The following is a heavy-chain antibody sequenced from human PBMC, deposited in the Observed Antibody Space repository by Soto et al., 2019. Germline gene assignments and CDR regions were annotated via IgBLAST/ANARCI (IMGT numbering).Heavy chain of an antibody. CDR1: GASISNYY. D-gene: IGHD1-1*01. V-gene: IGHV4-4*07. CDR3: ARESRSELGTVEY. Sequence: QVRLQESGPGLVKPSETLSHTCTVSGASISNYYWSWIRQPAGKGLECLGRIYASGTTTYNPSLRSRVTMSVDTSKNQFSLNLNAVTAADTAVYYCARESRSELGTVEYWGQGTLVTVSS. J-gene: IGHJ4*02. CDR2: IYASGTT.